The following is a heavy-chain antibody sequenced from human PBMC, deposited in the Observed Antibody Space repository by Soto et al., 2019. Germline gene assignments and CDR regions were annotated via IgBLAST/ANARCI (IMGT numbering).Heavy chain of an antibody. Sequence: ASVKVACKASGYTFTHYDIHWVRQAPGQGLEWMGMINPSGGSTSYAQKFQGRLTMTTDTSTNTVYMELSSLRSEDTAVYYCARPPFPGCINAICYPLYFWGQGALVTVSS. CDR2: INPSGGST. J-gene: IGHJ4*02. D-gene: IGHD2-8*01. CDR1: GYTFTHYD. CDR3: ARPPFPGCINAICYPLYF. V-gene: IGHV1-46*01.